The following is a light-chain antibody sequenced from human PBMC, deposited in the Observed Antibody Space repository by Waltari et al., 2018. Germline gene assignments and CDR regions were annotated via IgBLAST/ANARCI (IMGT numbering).Light chain of an antibody. V-gene: IGLV2-23*01. Sequence: QSALTQPASVSGSPGQSITISCTGSDSDVGTYLLVSWFQQHPGRAPKVIIYEASKRPSGISDRFSGSKSGNTASLTISGLQAEDEAHYYCCSYSHADTLIFGGGTKLTVL. CDR2: EAS. J-gene: IGLJ2*01. CDR3: CSYSHADTLI. CDR1: DSDVGTYLL.